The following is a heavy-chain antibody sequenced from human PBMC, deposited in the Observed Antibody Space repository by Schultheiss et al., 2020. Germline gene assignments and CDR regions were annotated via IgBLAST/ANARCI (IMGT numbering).Heavy chain of an antibody. J-gene: IGHJ6*02. CDR1: GFTFWSYA. CDR3: AKSRLLWFGELFGMDV. CDR2: ISGSGSSA. V-gene: IGHV3-23*01. Sequence: GESLKISCAASGFTFWSYAMTWVRQAPGKGLEWVSSISGSGSSAYYADSVKGRFTISRDNSKNTLYLQMNSLRAEDTAVYYCAKSRLLWFGELFGMDVWGQGTTVNVYS. D-gene: IGHD3-10*01.